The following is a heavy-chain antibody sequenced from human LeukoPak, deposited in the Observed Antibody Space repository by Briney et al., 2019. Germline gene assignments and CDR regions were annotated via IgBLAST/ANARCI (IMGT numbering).Heavy chain of an antibody. CDR1: DFSLSTPGMG. CDR3: AHLVVTIDWRSYFDY. Sequence: SHTLSLTCTFSDFSLSTPGMGVGWIRQPPGKALEWLAFIYYNDDKRYSPSLRSRLTITRDTSKNQVVLAMTNMDPVDTATYYCAHLVVTIDWRSYFDYWGQGALVTVSS. J-gene: IGHJ4*02. D-gene: IGHD3-9*01. CDR2: IYYNDDK. V-gene: IGHV2-5*01.